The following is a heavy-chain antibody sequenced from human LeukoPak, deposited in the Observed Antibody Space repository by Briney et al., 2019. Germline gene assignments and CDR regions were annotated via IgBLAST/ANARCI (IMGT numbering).Heavy chain of an antibody. Sequence: PGRSLRLSCAASGFTFDDYAMHWVRQAPGKGLEWVSTISWHSGDIVYADSVKGRFTISRDSAKSSLYLQMNSLRAEGTALYYCAKDGGPKTPGHCSTTTCYYYFGMDVWGQGTTVTVSS. CDR1: GFTFDDYA. D-gene: IGHD2-2*01. CDR2: ISWHSGDI. J-gene: IGHJ6*02. V-gene: IGHV3-9*01. CDR3: AKDGGPKTPGHCSTTTCYYYFGMDV.